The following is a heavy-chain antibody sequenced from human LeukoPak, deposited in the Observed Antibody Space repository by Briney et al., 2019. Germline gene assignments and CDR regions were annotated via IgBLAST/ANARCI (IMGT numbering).Heavy chain of an antibody. CDR1: GGSISSYY. J-gene: IGHJ3*02. Sequence: KPSETLSLTCTVSGGSISSYYWSWIRQPAGKGLEWIGRIYTSGSTDYNPSLKSRVTMSVDTSKNQFSLKLTSVTAADTAVYYCARGIAAASERALDIWGQGTTVTASS. CDR2: IYTSGST. D-gene: IGHD6-13*01. V-gene: IGHV4-4*07. CDR3: ARGIAAASERALDI.